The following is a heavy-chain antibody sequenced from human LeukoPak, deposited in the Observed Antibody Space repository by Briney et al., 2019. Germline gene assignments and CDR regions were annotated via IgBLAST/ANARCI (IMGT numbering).Heavy chain of an antibody. Sequence: PGGSLRLSYAVSGLTFSSYALSWVRQGPGKGLEWVSTSSGSGTNTYYADSVKGRFTISRDNSKNTLYLQMNSLRAEDTAVYYCAKRLGANWGYYDYWGQGTLVTVSS. V-gene: IGHV3-23*01. J-gene: IGHJ4*02. CDR3: AKRLGANWGYYDY. CDR2: SSGSGTNT. CDR1: GLTFSSYA. D-gene: IGHD7-27*01.